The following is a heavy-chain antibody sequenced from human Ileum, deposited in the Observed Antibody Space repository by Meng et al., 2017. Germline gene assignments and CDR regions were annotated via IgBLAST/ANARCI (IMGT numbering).Heavy chain of an antibody. D-gene: IGHD3-10*01. J-gene: IGHJ6*02. Sequence: SETLSLTCTVSGGSISGPFWSWIRQPPGKELEWIGYIHYSGNTNYNPSLGGRVTISVDTSRNQFSLKVNSVTAADTAVYFCAKDFGAGSWDGVDVWGQGTMVTVSS. CDR1: GGSISGPF. V-gene: IGHV4-59*11. CDR3: AKDFGAGSWDGVDV. CDR2: IHYSGNT.